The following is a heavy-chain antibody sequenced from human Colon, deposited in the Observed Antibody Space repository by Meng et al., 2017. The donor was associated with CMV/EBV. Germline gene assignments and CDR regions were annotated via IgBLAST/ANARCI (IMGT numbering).Heavy chain of an antibody. J-gene: IGHJ4*02. CDR2: ISNSGST. CDR1: GGSISSYY. V-gene: IGHV4-59*01. CDR3: ASTSHWYYFDY. Sequence: QVRMRAAGPVLVQLTETLSLTCAVSGGSISSYYWSWIRQPPVKGLEWIGYISNSGSTNYNPSLKSRATISVDTSKNQFSLKLSSVTTTDPAVYYCASTSHWYYFDYWGQGTLVTVFS.